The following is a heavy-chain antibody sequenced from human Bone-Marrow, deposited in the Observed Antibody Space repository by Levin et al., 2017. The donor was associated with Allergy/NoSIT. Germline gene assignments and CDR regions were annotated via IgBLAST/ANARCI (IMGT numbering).Heavy chain of an antibody. J-gene: IGHJ5*02. D-gene: IGHD5-24*01. V-gene: IGHV1-46*01. Sequence: PAASVKVSCKSSGYTFTNYYMNWVRQAPGQGLEWMGIIHPRGGNTRYAQQFQGRVTMTRDTSTSTVYMELSSLTLEDTAVYYCAREEATIYTSFDPWGQGTLVTVSS. CDR1: GYTFTNYY. CDR3: AREEATIYTSFDP. CDR2: IHPRGGNT.